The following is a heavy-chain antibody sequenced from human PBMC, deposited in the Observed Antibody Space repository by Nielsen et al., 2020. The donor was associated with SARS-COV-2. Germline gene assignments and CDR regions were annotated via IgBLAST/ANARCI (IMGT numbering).Heavy chain of an antibody. CDR3: AKGPGGGYLDAFDI. CDR2: IWYDGSNK. J-gene: IGHJ3*02. D-gene: IGHD3-16*02. Sequence: GGSLRLSCAASGFTFSSYGMHWVRQAPGKGLEWVAVIWYDGSNKYCADSVKGRFTISRDNSKNTLYLQMNSLRAEDTAVYYCAKGPGGGYLDAFDIWGQGTMVTVSS. V-gene: IGHV3-30*02. CDR1: GFTFSSYG.